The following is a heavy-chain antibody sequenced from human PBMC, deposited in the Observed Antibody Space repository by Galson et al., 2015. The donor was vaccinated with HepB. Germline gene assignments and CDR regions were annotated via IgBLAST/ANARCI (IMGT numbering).Heavy chain of an antibody. CDR1: GYSFTNYW. D-gene: IGHD2-2*01. Sequence: QSGAEVKKPGESLRISCKGSGYSFTNYWISWVRQMPGKGLEWMGSVDLSDSYTNYSPSFQGHVTISADKSNSTAYLQWSSLKASDTAMYYCARHYCSGFRCYVNWFDPWGQGTLVTVSS. CDR2: VDLSDSYT. V-gene: IGHV5-10-1*01. CDR3: ARHYCSGFRCYVNWFDP. J-gene: IGHJ5*02.